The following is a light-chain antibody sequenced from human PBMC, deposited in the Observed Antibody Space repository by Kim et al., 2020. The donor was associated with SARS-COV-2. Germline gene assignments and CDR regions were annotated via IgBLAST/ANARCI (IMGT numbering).Light chain of an antibody. CDR1: QNVNNW. V-gene: IGKV1-5*03. CDR3: QQYNSYSPT. CDR2: EAS. J-gene: IGKJ2*01. Sequence: SASVGDRVTITCRASQNVNNWLAWYQQKPGKAPKLLIYEASSLESGLPSRFSGSGSGTEFTLTITSLQPDDFATYYCQQYNSYSPTFGQGTKLEI.